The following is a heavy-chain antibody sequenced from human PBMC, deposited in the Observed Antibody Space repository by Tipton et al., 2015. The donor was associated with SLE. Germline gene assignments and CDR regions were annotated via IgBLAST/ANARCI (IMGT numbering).Heavy chain of an antibody. J-gene: IGHJ6*03. CDR1: GGSISSSSYY. D-gene: IGHD3-16*01. CDR3: AVWGSDTTTTGYMDV. CDR2: IHYSWST. V-gene: IGHV4-39*01. Sequence: TLSLTCTVSGGSISSSSYYWCWLRQPPGKGLEWIGSIHYSWSTYYRPSLKSRVTISVDTSNNQFSLKLSSVAAADTAVYYCAVWGSDTTTTGYMDVWGEGTTVTVPS.